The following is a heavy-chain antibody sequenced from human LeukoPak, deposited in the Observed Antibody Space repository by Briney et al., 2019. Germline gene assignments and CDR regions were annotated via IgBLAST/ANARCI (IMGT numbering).Heavy chain of an antibody. CDR3: AKDYGDYGSGSSFDY. J-gene: IGHJ4*02. Sequence: PGGSLRLSRAASGFTFSSYGMHWVRQAPGKGLEWVAFIRYDGSNKYYADSVKGRFTISRDNSKNTLYLQMNSLRAEDAAVYYCAKDYGDYGSGSSFDYWGQGTLVTVSS. D-gene: IGHD3-10*01. CDR1: GFTFSSYG. V-gene: IGHV3-30*02. CDR2: IRYDGSNK.